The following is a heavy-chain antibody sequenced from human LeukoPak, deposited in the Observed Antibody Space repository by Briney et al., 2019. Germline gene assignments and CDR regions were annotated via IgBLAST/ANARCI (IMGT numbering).Heavy chain of an antibody. V-gene: IGHV3-48*01. CDR3: TRDKTRSPAVADRGILGY. J-gene: IGHJ4*02. CDR2: ISSSSSTI. Sequence: PGGSLRLSCAASGFTFSSYAMSWVRQAPGKGLEWVSYISSSSSTIYYADSVKGRFTISRDNAKNSLYLQMNSLRAEDTAVYYCTRDKTRSPAVADRGILGYWGQGTLVTVSS. CDR1: GFTFSSYA. D-gene: IGHD6-19*01.